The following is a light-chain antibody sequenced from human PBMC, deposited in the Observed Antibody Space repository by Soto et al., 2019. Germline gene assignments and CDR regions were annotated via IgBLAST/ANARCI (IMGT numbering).Light chain of an antibody. V-gene: IGLV1-47*02. CDR1: SSNIGSNP. Sequence: QSVLTQAPSASGTPGERVTMSCSGSSSNIGSNPVNWFQQLPGTAPKVLIHSNNQRPSGVPDRFSGSKSGTSASLAISGLRSEDEAAYYCAVWDDRLSGLFGGGTKLTVL. J-gene: IGLJ3*02. CDR2: SNN. CDR3: AVWDDRLSGL.